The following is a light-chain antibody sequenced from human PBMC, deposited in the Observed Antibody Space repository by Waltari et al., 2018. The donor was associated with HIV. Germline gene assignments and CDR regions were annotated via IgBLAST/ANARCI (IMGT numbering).Light chain of an antibody. CDR2: EVT. CDR1: SSPIGRYNL. V-gene: IGLV2-23*02. J-gene: IGLJ3*02. Sequence: QSALTQPAPVSGSPGQSITFSCTGTSSPIGRYNLVSCYQQHPGKALRLMIYEVTKRRSGVSYRLSGSKSGNTASLTISGLQAEDEADYYCCSFAGSTSWVFGGGTKLTVL. CDR3: CSFAGSTSWV.